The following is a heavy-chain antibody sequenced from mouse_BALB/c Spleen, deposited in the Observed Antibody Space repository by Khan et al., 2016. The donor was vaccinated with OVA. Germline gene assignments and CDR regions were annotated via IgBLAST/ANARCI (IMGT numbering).Heavy chain of an antibody. J-gene: IGHJ4*01. Sequence: QVQLKQSGPGLVAPSQSLSITCTVSGFSLTSYGVHWVRQPPGKGLEWLVVIWSDGKTTYNSNLKSRLSISKDNSHSPVFLKMNSLQTDDTAMYYCARNTNKVTTVMDYWGQGTSVTVSS. D-gene: IGHD2-2*01. CDR1: GFSLTSYG. CDR3: ARNTNKVTTVMDY. V-gene: IGHV2-6*02. CDR2: IWSDGKT.